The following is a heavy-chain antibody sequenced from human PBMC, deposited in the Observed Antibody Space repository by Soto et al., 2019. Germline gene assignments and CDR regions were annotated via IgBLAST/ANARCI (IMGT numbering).Heavy chain of an antibody. CDR2: ISINGQGI. V-gene: IGHV3-23*01. Sequence: EVQLLESGGGLVQPGGSLRLSCAASGFTFSSYAMSWVRQAPGKGLEWVSAISINGQGIYYADSVRGRFTNYRDNSRNTVFLNLDSLRAEDTAVYYCAKDRAYPRYYFHYWGQGTLVTVSS. CDR3: AKDRAYPRYYFHY. J-gene: IGHJ4*02. CDR1: GFTFSSYA.